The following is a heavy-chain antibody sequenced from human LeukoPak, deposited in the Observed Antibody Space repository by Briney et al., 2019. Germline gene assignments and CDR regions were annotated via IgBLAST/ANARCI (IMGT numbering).Heavy chain of an antibody. V-gene: IGHV3-23*01. CDR1: GFTFSSNG. CDR3: AKIQGWSNEAFHI. CDR2: ISGSTGGT. Sequence: GVSLRLSCAHSGFTFSSNGMSWVRQAPGKGLEWVSGISGSTGGTYYADSVKGRFTMSRDNSKNTLYLQMTSLRAEDTAVYYCAKIQGWSNEAFHIGGQGTVFTVSS. D-gene: IGHD6-19*01. J-gene: IGHJ3*02.